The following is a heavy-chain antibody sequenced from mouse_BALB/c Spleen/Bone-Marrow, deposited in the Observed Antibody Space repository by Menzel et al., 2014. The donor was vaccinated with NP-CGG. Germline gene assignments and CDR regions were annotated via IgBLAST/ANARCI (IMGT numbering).Heavy chain of an antibody. CDR3: AGSSGVYDYWYFDV. V-gene: IGHV1-69*02. Sequence: QVQLQQSGAELVKPGASVKLSCKASGYTFTSYWMNWVKQRPGQGLEWIGEIDPSDNYINYNQKVKGKGTLTVDKSSSTAYMQLSSLTSKDSAVYYCAGSSGVYDYWYFDVWGAGTTVTVSS. J-gene: IGHJ1*01. D-gene: IGHD2-3*01. CDR2: IDPSDNYI. CDR1: GYTFTSYW.